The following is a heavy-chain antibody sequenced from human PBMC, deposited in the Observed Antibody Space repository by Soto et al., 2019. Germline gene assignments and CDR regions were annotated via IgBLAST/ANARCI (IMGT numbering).Heavy chain of an antibody. CDR3: AIERPGYSYGVDY. J-gene: IGHJ4*02. Sequence: EVQLVESGGGLVQPGGSLRLSCAASGFTFSSYSMNWVRQAPGKGLEWVSYISSSSSTIYYADSVKGRFTISRDNAKNSLYLQMNSMRSEDTAVYYCAIERPGYSYGVDYWGQGTMVTVSS. CDR1: GFTFSSYS. CDR2: ISSSSSTI. V-gene: IGHV3-48*01. D-gene: IGHD5-18*01.